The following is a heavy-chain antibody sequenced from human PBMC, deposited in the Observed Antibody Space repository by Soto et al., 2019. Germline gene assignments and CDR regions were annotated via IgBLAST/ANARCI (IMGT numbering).Heavy chain of an antibody. Sequence: SETLSLTCTVAGGSISTYYWTWIRQSPGKGLEWIGYIYHSGSTYYNPSLKSRVTISVDRSKNQLSLKLSSVTAADTAVYYCATVPGPWGQGTLVTVSS. CDR1: GGSISTYY. D-gene: IGHD3-10*01. CDR3: ATVPGP. CDR2: IYHSGST. V-gene: IGHV4-59*12. J-gene: IGHJ5*02.